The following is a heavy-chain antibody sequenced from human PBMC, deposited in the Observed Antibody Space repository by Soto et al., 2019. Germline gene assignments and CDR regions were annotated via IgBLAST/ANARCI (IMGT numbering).Heavy chain of an antibody. V-gene: IGHV6-1*01. CDR2: TYYRSKLYN. Sequence: SQTLSLTCAISGDSVSSNSAAWNWIRQSPSRGLEWLGRTYYRSKLYNDYAVSVKSRITINPDTSKNQFSLQLNSVTPEDTAVDYCARSSYGSGSYYISYFDYWGQGTLVTVSS. CDR1: GDSVSSNSAA. J-gene: IGHJ4*02. CDR3: ARSSYGSGSYYISYFDY. D-gene: IGHD3-10*01.